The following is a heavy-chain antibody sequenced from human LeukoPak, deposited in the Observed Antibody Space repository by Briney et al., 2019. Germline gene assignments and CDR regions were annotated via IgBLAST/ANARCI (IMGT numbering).Heavy chain of an antibody. J-gene: IGHJ4*02. CDR2: INPKSGGT. Sequence: ASVKVSCKASGYTFTRYYMHWVRQAAGPGLEWMGWINPKSGGTNYAQKSQGRFTMTRDTSISTAYMERSRLRSDDTVVYYCARERNTNYGRYFNYWGQGTLVTVSS. V-gene: IGHV1-2*02. CDR1: GYTFTRYY. D-gene: IGHD4-11*01. CDR3: ARERNTNYGRYFNY.